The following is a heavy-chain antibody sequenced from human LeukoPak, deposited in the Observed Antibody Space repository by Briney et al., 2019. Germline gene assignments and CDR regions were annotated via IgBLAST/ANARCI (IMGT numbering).Heavy chain of an antibody. J-gene: IGHJ5*02. V-gene: IGHV1-8*01. CDR1: GYTFTSYD. D-gene: IGHD4-17*01. Sequence: ASVKVSCKASGYTFTSYDINWVRQATGRGLGWMGWMNPNSGNTGYAQKFQGRVTMTRNTSISTAYMELSSLRSEDTAVYYCARARLRSPGFDPWGQGTLVTVSS. CDR2: MNPNSGNT. CDR3: ARARLRSPGFDP.